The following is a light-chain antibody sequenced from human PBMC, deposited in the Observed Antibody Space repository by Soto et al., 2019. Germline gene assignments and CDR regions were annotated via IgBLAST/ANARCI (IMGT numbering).Light chain of an antibody. CDR3: QQRSNWPIT. CDR1: QSVSSY. V-gene: IGKV3-11*01. J-gene: IGKJ5*01. Sequence: IVLTQSPATVSLSRSERATCSFRPSQSVSSYLAWYQQKPGQAPRLLIYDASNRATGIPARFSGSGSGTDFTLTISSLEPEDFAVYYCQQRSNWPITFGQGTRLEIK. CDR2: DAS.